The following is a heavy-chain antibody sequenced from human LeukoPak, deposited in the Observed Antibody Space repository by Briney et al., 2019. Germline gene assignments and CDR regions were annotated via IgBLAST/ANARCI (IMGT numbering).Heavy chain of an antibody. CDR2: ISSSSSTI. J-gene: IGHJ4*02. V-gene: IGHV3-48*04. CDR3: ARGGLKYYYDSSGYLNFDY. CDR1: GFTFSSYS. D-gene: IGHD3-22*01. Sequence: PGGSLRLSCAVSGFTFSSYSMNWVRQAPGKGLEWVSYISSSSSTIYYADSVKGRFTTSRDNAKNSLYLQMNSLRAEDTAVYYCARGGLKYYYDSSGYLNFDYWGQGTLVTVSS.